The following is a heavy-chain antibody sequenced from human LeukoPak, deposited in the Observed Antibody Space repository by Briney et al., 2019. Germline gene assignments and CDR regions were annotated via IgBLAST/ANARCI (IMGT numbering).Heavy chain of an antibody. D-gene: IGHD3-10*01. CDR2: INPSGGST. J-gene: IGHJ6*03. CDR3: ARGPSITMVRGGQWYYYMDV. CDR1: GYTFTSYY. V-gene: IGHV1-46*01. Sequence: GASVKVSCNASGYTFTSYYIHWVRHAPGQGLEWMGLINPSGGSTNYAQKFQGRVTMTRDTSTSTVYMELSSLRSEDTAVYYCARGPSITMVRGGQWYYYMDVWGKGTTVTISS.